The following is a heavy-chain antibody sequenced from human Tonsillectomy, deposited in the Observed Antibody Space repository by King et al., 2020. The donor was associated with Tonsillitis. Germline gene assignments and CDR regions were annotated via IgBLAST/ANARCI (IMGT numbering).Heavy chain of an antibody. V-gene: IGHV3-30-3*01. CDR1: GFTFSTYA. CDR3: ARDGGLRSGAFDI. CDR2: ISYDGSNK. Sequence: VQLVESGGGVVQPVRSLRLSCAASGFTFSTYAMHWVRQAPGKGLEWVAVISYDGSNKYYADSVKGRFTISRDNSKNTLYLQMNSLRAEDTAVYYCARDGGLRSGAFDIWGQGTMVTVSS. D-gene: IGHD3-16*01. J-gene: IGHJ3*02.